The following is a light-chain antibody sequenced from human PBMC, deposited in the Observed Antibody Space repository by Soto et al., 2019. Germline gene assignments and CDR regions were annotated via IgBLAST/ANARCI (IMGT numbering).Light chain of an antibody. CDR1: NGSIASNY. V-gene: IGLV6-57*01. Sequence: NFMLTQPHSVSESPGKTVTISFTRSNGSIASNYVQWYQQRPGSSPTTVIYEDNQRPSGVPARFSGSIDSSSNSASLTISGLKTEDEADYYCQSYDSSNHVVFGGGTKLTVL. J-gene: IGLJ2*01. CDR2: EDN. CDR3: QSYDSSNHVV.